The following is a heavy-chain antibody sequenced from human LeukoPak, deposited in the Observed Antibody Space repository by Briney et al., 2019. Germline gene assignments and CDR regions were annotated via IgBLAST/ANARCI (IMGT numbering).Heavy chain of an antibody. CDR3: AKDSVAAAGTEFDAFDI. Sequence: GGSLRLSCAASGFTFDDYAMHWVRQAPGKGLEWVSGISWNSGSIDYADSVKGRFTISRDNAKNSLYLQMNSLRAEDTALYYCAKDSVAAAGTEFDAFDIWGQGTMVTVSS. CDR1: GFTFDDYA. CDR2: ISWNSGSI. D-gene: IGHD6-13*01. J-gene: IGHJ3*02. V-gene: IGHV3-9*01.